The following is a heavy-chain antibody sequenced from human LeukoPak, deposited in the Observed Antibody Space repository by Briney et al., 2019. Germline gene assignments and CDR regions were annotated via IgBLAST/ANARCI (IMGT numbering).Heavy chain of an antibody. CDR1: GYTLTELS. Sequence: ASVKVSCKVSGYTLTELSMHWVRQAPGEGLEWMGGFDPEDGETIYAQKFQGRVTMTEDTSTDTAYMELSSLRSEDTGVYYCATAPRSYYSDAFDIWGQGKMVTVSS. D-gene: IGHD3-10*01. CDR3: ATAPRSYYSDAFDI. V-gene: IGHV1-24*01. J-gene: IGHJ3*02. CDR2: FDPEDGET.